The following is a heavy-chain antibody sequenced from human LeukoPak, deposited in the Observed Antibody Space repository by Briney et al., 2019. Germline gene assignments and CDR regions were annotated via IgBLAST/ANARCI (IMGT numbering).Heavy chain of an antibody. Sequence: GGSLRLSCEASEFTFSNYAMSWVRQAPGKGLEWVADISFDGSFRYYADSVKGRFTISRDNSKNTVYLQMSSLRTEDTAVYYCAKLGDLDTAMVFESWGQGTLVTVSS. CDR1: EFTFSNYA. D-gene: IGHD5-18*01. V-gene: IGHV3-30*18. J-gene: IGHJ4*02. CDR3: AKLGDLDTAMVFES. CDR2: ISFDGSFR.